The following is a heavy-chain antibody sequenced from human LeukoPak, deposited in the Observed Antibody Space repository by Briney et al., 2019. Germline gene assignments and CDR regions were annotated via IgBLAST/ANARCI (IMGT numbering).Heavy chain of an antibody. CDR1: GFTFSSYS. V-gene: IGHV3-21*01. CDR3: ARENYYDSSGYYF. Sequence: GGSLRLSCAASGFTFSSYSMNWVRQAPGKGLEWVSSISSSSSYIYYADSVKGRFTISRDNAKNSLYLQMNSLRAEDTAVSYCARENYYDSSGYYFGGQGTLVTVSS. CDR2: ISSSSSYI. J-gene: IGHJ4*02. D-gene: IGHD3-22*01.